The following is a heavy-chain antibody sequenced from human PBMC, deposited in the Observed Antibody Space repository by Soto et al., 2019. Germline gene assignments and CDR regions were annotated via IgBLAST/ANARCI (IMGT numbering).Heavy chain of an antibody. V-gene: IGHV2-5*02. CDR3: AHRQRSMIVAVGETFDI. J-gene: IGHJ3*02. D-gene: IGHD3-22*01. CDR1: GFSLSTSGVG. CDR2: IYWDDDK. Sequence: QITLKESGPTLVKPTQTLTLTCTFSGFSLSTSGVGVGWIRQPPGKALEWLALIYWDDDKRYSPSLKSRLTITKDTSKNQVVRTMTNMDSVDTATYYCAHRQRSMIVAVGETFDIWGQGTMVTVSS.